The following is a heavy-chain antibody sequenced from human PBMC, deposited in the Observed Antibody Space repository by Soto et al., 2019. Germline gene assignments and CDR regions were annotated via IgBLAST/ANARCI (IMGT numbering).Heavy chain of an antibody. CDR2: IVVRSGNT. D-gene: IGHD6-13*01. J-gene: IGHJ6*02. V-gene: IGHV1-58*01. Sequence: PVQVSCNASGFTVTSSSVQWERHARGQRHESIYWIVVRSGNTNYAQKFQEKVTITRDMSPRTAYTQLSLLRSEDTAVYYRAADTNRQQLYDYYGMEVWVQGSTVTVSS. CDR1: GFTVTSSS. CDR3: AADTNRQQLYDYYGMEV.